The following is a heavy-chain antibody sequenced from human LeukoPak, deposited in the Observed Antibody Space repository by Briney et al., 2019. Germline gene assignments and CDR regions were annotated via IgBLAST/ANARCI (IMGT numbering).Heavy chain of an antibody. J-gene: IGHJ4*02. CDR1: GFTFRHYA. V-gene: IGHV3-23*01. CDR2: MLCSGCST. CDR3: AKWGDDDVLTVYFVPAY. D-gene: IGHD3-9*01. Sequence: GASVRLSCAACGFTFRHYALSWVRQARAKGREGVTAMLCSGCSTYYADFVGGRFTVSTDNSKSTIYLQMNSLTAEDTTLYYCAKWGDDDVLTVYFVPAYWGQGTLVTVSS.